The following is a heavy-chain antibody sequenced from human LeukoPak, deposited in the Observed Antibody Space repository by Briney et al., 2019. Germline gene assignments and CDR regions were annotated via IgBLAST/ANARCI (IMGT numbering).Heavy chain of an antibody. CDR3: ARGYSSTSSTPDY. J-gene: IGHJ4*02. CDR2: IYYSGST. CDR1: GGSISSYY. D-gene: IGHD6-6*01. V-gene: IGHV4-59*12. Sequence: SETLSLTCTVSGGSISSYYWSWIRQPPGKGLEWIGYIYYSGSTNYNPSLKSRVTISVDTSKNHFSLKLTSVTAADTAVYYCARGYSSTSSTPDYWGQGTLVTVSS.